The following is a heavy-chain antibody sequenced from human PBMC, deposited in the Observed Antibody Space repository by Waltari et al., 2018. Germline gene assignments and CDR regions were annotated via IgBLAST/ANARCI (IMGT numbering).Heavy chain of an antibody. CDR2: IIPIFGTA. CDR3: ARDLPGPSVVTATLDYFDY. D-gene: IGHD2-21*02. J-gene: IGHJ4*02. Sequence: QVQLVQSGAEVKKPGSSVKVSCKASGGTFSSYAISWVRRAPGHGLEWMGRIIPIFGTANYAQKFQGRVTITADESTSTAYMELSSLRSEDTAVYYCARDLPGPSVVTATLDYFDYWGQGTLVTVSS. CDR1: GGTFSSYA. V-gene: IGHV1-69*15.